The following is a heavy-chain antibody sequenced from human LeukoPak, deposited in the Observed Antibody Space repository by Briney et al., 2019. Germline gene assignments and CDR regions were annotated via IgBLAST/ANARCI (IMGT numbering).Heavy chain of an antibody. CDR1: GGSFSGYY. J-gene: IGHJ5*02. D-gene: IGHD3-22*01. CDR3: ARMAPPASGYSVYNWFDP. CDR2: INHSGST. Sequence: SETLSLTCAVYGGSFSGYYWSWIRQPPGKGLEWIGEINHSGSTNYNPSLKSRVTISVDTSKNQFSLKLSSVTAADTAVYYCARMAPPASGYSVYNWFDPWGQGTLVTVSS. V-gene: IGHV4-34*01.